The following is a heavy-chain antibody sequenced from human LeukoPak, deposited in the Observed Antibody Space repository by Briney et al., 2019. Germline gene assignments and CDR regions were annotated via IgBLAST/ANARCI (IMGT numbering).Heavy chain of an antibody. J-gene: IGHJ4*02. V-gene: IGHV3-23*01. CDR3: AKDSSSSWYYFDH. D-gene: IGHD3-22*01. CDR2: IRGSGGST. Sequence: PGGSLRLSCAASGFTFSSYAMSWVRQAPGKGLEWVSAIRGSGGSTYYADSVKGRFTISRDNSKNTLYLQMNSLRIEDTAVYYCAKDSSSSWYYFDHWGQGTLVTVSS. CDR1: GFTFSSYA.